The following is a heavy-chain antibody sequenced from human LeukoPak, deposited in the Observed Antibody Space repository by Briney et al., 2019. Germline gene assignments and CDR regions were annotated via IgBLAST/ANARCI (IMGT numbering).Heavy chain of an antibody. CDR2: IYYSGST. Sequence: SETLSLTCTVSGGSISSYYWSWIRQPPGKGLEWIGNIYYSGSTNYNPSLKSRVTISVDTSKNQFSLKLSSVTAADTAVYCCASSSYYYYGMDVWGQGTTVTVSS. V-gene: IGHV4-59*01. CDR1: GGSISSYY. CDR3: ASSSYYYYGMDV. J-gene: IGHJ6*02.